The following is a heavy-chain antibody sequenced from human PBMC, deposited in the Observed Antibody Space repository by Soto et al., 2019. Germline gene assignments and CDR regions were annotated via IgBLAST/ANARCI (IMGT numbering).Heavy chain of an antibody. D-gene: IGHD3-10*01. J-gene: IGHJ4*02. V-gene: IGHV3-72*01. CDR1: GITFSDHD. CDR2: CRSRVDNYAT. CDR3: VLWVRGLIHY. Sequence: EVKLVESGGGLVQPGGSLRLSCATSGITFSDHDMDWVRQAPGKGLEWLGRCRSRVDNYATDYAASVKGRFTFSRDESKSSLSLQMRSLKTGDTAMYYCVLWVRGLIHYWGQGTLVTVSS.